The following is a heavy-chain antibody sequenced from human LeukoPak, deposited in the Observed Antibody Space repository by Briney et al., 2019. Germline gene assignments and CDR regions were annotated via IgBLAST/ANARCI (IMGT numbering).Heavy chain of an antibody. J-gene: IGHJ4*02. V-gene: IGHV4-4*02. CDR1: GDSISNNIW. CDR3: ARKSATDYYETDY. Sequence: SGTLSLTCAVSGDSISNNIWWTWVRPPPGKGLEWIGEIHHGGSTNYKPSLKSRVTISVDKSKNQFSLKLTSVTAADTAIYYCARKSATDYYETDYWGQGALVTVSS. CDR2: IHHGGST. D-gene: IGHD3-9*01.